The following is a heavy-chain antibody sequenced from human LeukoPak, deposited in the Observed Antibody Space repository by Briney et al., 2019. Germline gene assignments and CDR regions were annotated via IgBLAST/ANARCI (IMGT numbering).Heavy chain of an antibody. CDR1: GFTFSNYA. V-gene: IGHV3-23*01. D-gene: IGHD4-17*01. CDR2: ISGSGGNT. CDR3: ANGNNGDYVRLDY. J-gene: IGHJ4*02. Sequence: QTGWSLRLSCAASGFTFSNYAMTWVGQAPGKGLEWVSVISGSGGNTYYADSVKGRFTISRDNSKNTLYLQMNSLRAEDTAVYYCANGNNGDYVRLDYWGQGTLVTVSS.